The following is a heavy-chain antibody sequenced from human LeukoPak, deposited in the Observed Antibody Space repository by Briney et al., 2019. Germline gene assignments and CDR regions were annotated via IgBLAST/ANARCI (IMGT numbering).Heavy chain of an antibody. Sequence: GGSLRLSCAASGFTFSSYAMHWVRQAPGKGLEWVAVISYDGSNKYYADSVKGRFTVSRDNSKNTLYLQMNSLRAEDTAVYYCAGDPYVGGVDYYFDYWGQGTLVTVSS. CDR2: ISYDGSNK. V-gene: IGHV3-30*04. CDR3: AGDPYVGGVDYYFDY. CDR1: GFTFSSYA. D-gene: IGHD3-16*01. J-gene: IGHJ4*02.